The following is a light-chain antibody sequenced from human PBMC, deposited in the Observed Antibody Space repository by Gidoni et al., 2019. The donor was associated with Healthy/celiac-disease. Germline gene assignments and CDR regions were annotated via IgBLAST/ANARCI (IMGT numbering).Light chain of an antibody. CDR2: AAS. Sequence: DIQMTQSTSSLSASGGDRVTITCRASQSISSYLNWYQQKPGKAPKLLIYAASSLQSGVPSRFSGSGSGTDFTLTISSLQPEDFATYYCQQSYSTPPITFGQGTRLEIK. CDR3: QQSYSTPPIT. CDR1: QSISSY. V-gene: IGKV1-39*01. J-gene: IGKJ5*01.